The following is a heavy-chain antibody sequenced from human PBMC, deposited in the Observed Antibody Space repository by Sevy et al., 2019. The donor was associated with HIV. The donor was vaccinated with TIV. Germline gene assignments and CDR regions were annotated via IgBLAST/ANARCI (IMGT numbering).Heavy chain of an antibody. D-gene: IGHD6-13*01. J-gene: IGHJ6*02. CDR2: IYTSGST. V-gene: IGHV4-4*07. CDR3: AREERIQQQLGGTLLEFYYGMDV. CDR1: GGSISSYY. Sequence: SETLSLTCTVSGGSISSYYWSWIRQPAGKGLEWIGRIYTSGSTNYNPSLKSRVTMSVDTSKNQFSLKLSSVTAADTAVYYCAREERIQQQLGGTLLEFYYGMDVWGQGTTVTVSS.